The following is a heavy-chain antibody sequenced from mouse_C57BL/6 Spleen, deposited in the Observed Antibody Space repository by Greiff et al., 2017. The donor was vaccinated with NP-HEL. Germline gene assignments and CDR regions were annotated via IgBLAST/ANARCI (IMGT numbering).Heavy chain of an antibody. V-gene: IGHV5-17*01. CDR2: ISSGSSTI. D-gene: IGHD2-4*01. CDR3: ARGIYDYDDAMDY. CDR1: GFTFSDYG. Sequence: EVQLVESGGGLVKPGGSLKLSCAASGFTFSDYGMHWVRQAPEKGLEWVAYISSGSSTIYYADTVKGRFTISRDNAKNTLFLQMTSLRSEDTAMYYCARGIYDYDDAMDYWGQGTSVTVSS. J-gene: IGHJ4*01.